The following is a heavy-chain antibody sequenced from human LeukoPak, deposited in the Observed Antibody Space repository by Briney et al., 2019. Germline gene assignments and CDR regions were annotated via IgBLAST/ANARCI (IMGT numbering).Heavy chain of an antibody. J-gene: IGHJ4*02. V-gene: IGHV3-74*01. D-gene: IGHD3-16*01. CDR1: GFNFNNYW. Sequence: QPGGSPKLSCTVSGFNFNNYWMHWVRQAPGKGLVWVSRMNNDGRVISYADSVNGRFTISRDNAKNTLYLQMNSLRAEDTAVYYCAREFEATGFWALDYWGQGTLVTASS. CDR2: MNNDGRVI. CDR3: AREFEATGFWALDY.